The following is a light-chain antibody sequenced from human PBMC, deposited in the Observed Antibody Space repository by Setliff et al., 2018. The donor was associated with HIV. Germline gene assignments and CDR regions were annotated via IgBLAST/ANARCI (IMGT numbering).Light chain of an antibody. CDR1: STDVGSYNR. V-gene: IGLV2-18*02. Sequence: QSALAQPPSVSGSPGQSVTISCTGTSTDVGSYNRVSWYQQPPDTAPKLMIYEVRNRPSGVPDRFSGSKSGNTASLTISGLQAEDEADYYCSSYSSSSPYVFGTGTKVT. J-gene: IGLJ1*01. CDR3: SSYSSSSPYV. CDR2: EVR.